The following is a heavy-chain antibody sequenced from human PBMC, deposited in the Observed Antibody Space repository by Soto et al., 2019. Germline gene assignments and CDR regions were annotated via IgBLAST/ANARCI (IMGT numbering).Heavy chain of an antibody. CDR3: ARSEQLVHGYGMDV. D-gene: IGHD6-6*01. CDR1: GGTFSSYA. J-gene: IGHJ6*02. Sequence: QVQLVQSGAEVKKPGSSVKVSCNASGGTFSSYAISWVRQAPGQGREWMGGIIPIFGTANYAQKFQGRVTITAEASKSTAYMELSRLRSEDTAVYDGARSEQLVHGYGMDVWGQGTTVTVSS. CDR2: IIPIFGTA. V-gene: IGHV1-69*12.